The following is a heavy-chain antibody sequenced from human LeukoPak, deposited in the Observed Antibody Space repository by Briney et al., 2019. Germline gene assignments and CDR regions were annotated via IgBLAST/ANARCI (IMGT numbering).Heavy chain of an antibody. CDR2: INPSGGST. D-gene: IGHD4-17*01. CDR1: GGTFSSYA. CDR3: ARDDYGDYEGWFDP. V-gene: IGHV1-46*01. Sequence: ASVKVSCKASGGTFSSYAISWVRQAPGQGLEWMGIINPSGGSTSYAQKFQGRVTMTRDMSTSTVYMELSSLRSEDTAVYYCARDDYGDYEGWFDPWGQGTLVTVSS. J-gene: IGHJ5*02.